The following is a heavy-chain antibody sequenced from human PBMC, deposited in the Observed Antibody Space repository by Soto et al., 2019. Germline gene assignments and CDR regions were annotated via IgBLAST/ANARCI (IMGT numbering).Heavy chain of an antibody. CDR2: IYYSGST. D-gene: IGHD2-2*01. CDR3: ARHRSRFVVVPAVEGDYYMDV. V-gene: IGHV4-59*08. J-gene: IGHJ6*03. Sequence: SETLSLTCTVSGGSISSYYWSWIRQPPGKGLEWIGYIYYSGSTNYNPSLKSRVTISVDTSKNQFSLKLSSVTAADTAVYYCARHRSRFVVVPAVEGDYYMDVWGKGTTVTVSS. CDR1: GGSISSYY.